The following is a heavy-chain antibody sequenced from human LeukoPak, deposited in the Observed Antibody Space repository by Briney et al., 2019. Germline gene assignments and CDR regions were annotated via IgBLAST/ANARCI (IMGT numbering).Heavy chain of an antibody. D-gene: IGHD3-9*01. CDR2: ISSSSSYI. V-gene: IGHV3-21*01. CDR3: ARAGGYYDILTGYPDYFDY. CDR1: GFTFSDYS. Sequence: GGSLRLSCVASGFTFSDYSMNWVRQAPGKGLEWVSSISSSSSYIYYADSVKGRFTISRDNAKNSLYLQMNSLRAEDTAVYYCARAGGYYDILTGYPDYFDYWGQGTLVTVSS. J-gene: IGHJ4*02.